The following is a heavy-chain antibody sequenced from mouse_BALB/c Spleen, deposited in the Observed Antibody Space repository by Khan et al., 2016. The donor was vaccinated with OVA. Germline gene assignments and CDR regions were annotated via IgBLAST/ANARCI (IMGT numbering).Heavy chain of an antibody. V-gene: IGHV5-6*01. CDR3: TRLAYYYNSEGFAY. CDR2: ISSGGSYT. CDR1: GFTFSTYG. Sequence: EVKVVESGGDLVKPGGSLKLSCAASGFTFSTYGMSWVRQNPDKRLEWVATISSGGSYTYYVDSVKGRFTISRDNAKNTLELQMSSLKSEDTAMYYCTRLAYYYNSEGFAYWGQGTLGTVSA. J-gene: IGHJ3*01. D-gene: IGHD1-1*02.